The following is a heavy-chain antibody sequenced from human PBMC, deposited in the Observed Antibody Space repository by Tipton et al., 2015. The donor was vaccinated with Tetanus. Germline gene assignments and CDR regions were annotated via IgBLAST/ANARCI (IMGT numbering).Heavy chain of an antibody. CDR2: IYHTGST. J-gene: IGHJ5*02. CDR3: ARDQGGGRVVRLNWFDP. V-gene: IGHV4-30-2*05. CDR1: GALLSTGGYS. D-gene: IGHD6-6*01. Sequence: LRLSCAVSGALLSTGGYSWGWIRQTPGQGLEWIGYIYHTGSTYYNPSLKSRLSMSVDTSKNQFSLNLTSVTAADTAVYYCARDQGGGRVVRLNWFDPWGQGTLVTVSS.